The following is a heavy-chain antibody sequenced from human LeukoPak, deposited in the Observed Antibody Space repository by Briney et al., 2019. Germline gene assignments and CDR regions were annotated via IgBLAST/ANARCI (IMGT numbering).Heavy chain of an antibody. CDR2: INPSGGST. J-gene: IGHJ6*02. D-gene: IGHD5-12*01. CDR1: GYTFTSYY. Sequence: ASVKVSCKASGYTFTSYYMHWVRQAPGQGLEWMGIINPSGGSTSYAQKFQGRVTMTRDTSTSTVYMELSSLRSEDTAVYYCARDPGLPPAHYYGMDVWGQGTTVTVSS. CDR3: ARDPGLPPAHYYGMDV. V-gene: IGHV1-46*01.